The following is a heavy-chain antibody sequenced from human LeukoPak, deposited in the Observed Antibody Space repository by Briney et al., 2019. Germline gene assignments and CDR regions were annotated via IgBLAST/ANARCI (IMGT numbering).Heavy chain of an antibody. Sequence: GGSLRLSCAASGFSISSYALHWVRQAPGKGLQYVSGISNGGSIDYANSVKGRFTISRDNSKDTLYLQMGSLRPEDMAVYYCARDFSYGSGFDYWGQGILVTVSS. CDR2: ISNGGSI. CDR1: GFSISSYA. D-gene: IGHD5-18*01. CDR3: ARDFSYGSGFDY. V-gene: IGHV3-64*01. J-gene: IGHJ4*02.